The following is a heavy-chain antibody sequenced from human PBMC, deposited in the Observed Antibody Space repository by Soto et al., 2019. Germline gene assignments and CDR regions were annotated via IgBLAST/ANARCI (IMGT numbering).Heavy chain of an antibody. CDR3: ARDLLATHNSGYCFDS. CDR2: MNANSGNT. D-gene: IGHD3-22*01. CDR1: GYTFTSYD. Sequence: ASVKVSCKASGYTFTSYDINWVRQATGQGLEWMGWMNANSGNTGYSQNFQGRVTITRDTSASIAYLDLSSLRSEDTAVYYCARDLLATHNSGYCFDSWGQGTLVTVSS. J-gene: IGHJ4*02. V-gene: IGHV1-8*01.